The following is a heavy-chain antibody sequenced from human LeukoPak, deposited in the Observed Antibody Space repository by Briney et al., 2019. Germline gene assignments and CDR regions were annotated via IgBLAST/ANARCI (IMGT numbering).Heavy chain of an antibody. CDR2: IKSKTDGGTT. CDR3: TTGKYSSNWVGVYFDY. CDR1: GFTFSDYA. J-gene: IGHJ4*02. D-gene: IGHD6-13*01. Sequence: GGSLRLSCAASGFTFSDYAMGWVRQAPGKGLEWVGRIKSKTDGGTTDYAAPVKGRFTISRDDSKNTLYLQMNSLKTEDTAVYYCTTGKYSSNWVGVYFDYWGQGTLVTVSS. V-gene: IGHV3-15*01.